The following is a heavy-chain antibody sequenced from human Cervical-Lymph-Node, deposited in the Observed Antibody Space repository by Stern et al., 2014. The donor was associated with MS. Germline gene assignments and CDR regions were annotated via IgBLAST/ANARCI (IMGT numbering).Heavy chain of an antibody. Sequence: QVQLMQSGAEVKKPGSSVKVSCKASGGTFSSYAISWVRQAPGQGREWMGGIIPIFGTANYSQKFQGRVTITADESTSTAYMELSSLRSEDTAVYYCARTSGSSGYYYYYGMDVWGQGTTVTVSS. V-gene: IGHV1-69*01. CDR1: GGTFSSYA. D-gene: IGHD6-19*01. J-gene: IGHJ6*02. CDR3: ARTSGSSGYYYYYGMDV. CDR2: IIPIFGTA.